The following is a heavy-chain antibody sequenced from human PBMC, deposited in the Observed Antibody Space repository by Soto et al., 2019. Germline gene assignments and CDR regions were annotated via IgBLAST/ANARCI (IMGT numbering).Heavy chain of an antibody. D-gene: IGHD3-22*01. V-gene: IGHV1-69*01. CDR1: GGTFSSYA. CDR2: LIPIFGTA. CDR3: ARQPYLNYYDSSGYYGMDV. J-gene: IGHJ6*02. Sequence: QVQLVQAGAEVKKPGSSVKLSCKASGGTFSSYAISWVRQAPGQGLEWMGGLIPIFGTANYAQKFQGRVTITADESTSTAYMELSSLRSEDTAVYYCARQPYLNYYDSSGYYGMDVWGQGTTVTVSS.